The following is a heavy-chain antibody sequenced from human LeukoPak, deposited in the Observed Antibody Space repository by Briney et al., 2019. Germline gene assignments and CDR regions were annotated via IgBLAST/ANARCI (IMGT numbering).Heavy chain of an antibody. CDR1: GGTFSSYA. D-gene: IGHD3-22*01. J-gene: IGHJ4*02. CDR2: IIPIFGTA. Sequence: SVKVSCRASGGTFSSYAISWVRQAPGQGLEWMGRIIPIFGTANYAQKFQGRVTITTDESTSTAYMELSSLRSEDTAVYYCASLDYYDSSNWGQGTLVTVSS. CDR3: ASLDYYDSSN. V-gene: IGHV1-69*05.